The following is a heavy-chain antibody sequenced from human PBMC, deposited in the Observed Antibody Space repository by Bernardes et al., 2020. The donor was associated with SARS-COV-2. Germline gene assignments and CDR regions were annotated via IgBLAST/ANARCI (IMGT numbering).Heavy chain of an antibody. CDR1: GFTFDDYA. Sequence: GGSLRLSCAASGFTFDDYAMHWFRQAPGKGLEWVSGISWNSGSIGYADSVKGRFTISRDNAKNSLYLQMNSLRAEDTALYYCLTVSEHDAFDIWGQGTMVTVSS. CDR3: LTVSEHDAFDI. J-gene: IGHJ3*02. CDR2: ISWNSGSI. V-gene: IGHV3-9*01. D-gene: IGHD4-17*01.